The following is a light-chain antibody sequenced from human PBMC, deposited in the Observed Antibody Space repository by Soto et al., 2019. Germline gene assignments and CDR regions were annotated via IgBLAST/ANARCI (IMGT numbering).Light chain of an antibody. V-gene: IGLV3-21*04. CDR1: NIGSKR. Sequence: SYELTQPPSVSVAAGKTARITCGGNNIGSKRVHWYQQKPGQAPVLVIYHDSDRPSGIPERFSGSNSGNTATLTISRVEAGDEADYYCLVWDSSIGLFGTGTKLTVL. J-gene: IGLJ1*01. CDR2: HDS. CDR3: LVWDSSIGL.